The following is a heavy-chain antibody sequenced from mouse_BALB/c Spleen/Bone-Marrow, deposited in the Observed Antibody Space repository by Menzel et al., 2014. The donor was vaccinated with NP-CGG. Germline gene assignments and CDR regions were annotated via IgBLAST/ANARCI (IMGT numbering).Heavy chain of an antibody. J-gene: IGHJ4*01. Sequence: EVQGVESGGGLVKPGGSLKLSCAASGFTFSDYYMYWVRQTPEKRLEWVATISDGGSYTYYPDSVKGRFTISRDNAKNNLYLQMSSLKSEDTAMYYCAREMAMDYRGQGTSVTVSS. CDR3: AREMAMDY. CDR2: ISDGGSYT. V-gene: IGHV5-4*02. CDR1: GFTFSDYY.